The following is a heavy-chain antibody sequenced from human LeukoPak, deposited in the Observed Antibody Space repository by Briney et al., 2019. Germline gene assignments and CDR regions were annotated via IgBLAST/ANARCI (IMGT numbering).Heavy chain of an antibody. J-gene: IGHJ6*02. CDR3: ARPTYLNGIAVAGYYGMDV. V-gene: IGHV1-69*01. D-gene: IGHD6-19*01. CDR1: GGTFISYA. CDR2: IIPIFGTA. Sequence: GSSVKVSSKASGGTFISYAISWVRQAPGQGLEWMGGIIPIFGTANYAQKFQGRVTITADESTSTAYMELSSLRSEDTAVYYCARPTYLNGIAVAGYYGMDVWGQGTTVTVSS.